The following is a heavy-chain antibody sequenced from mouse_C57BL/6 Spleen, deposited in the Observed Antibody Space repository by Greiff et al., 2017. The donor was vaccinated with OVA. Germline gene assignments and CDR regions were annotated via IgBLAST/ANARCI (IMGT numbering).Heavy chain of an antibody. CDR1: GYTFTSYG. J-gene: IGHJ2*01. D-gene: IGHD2-2*01. CDR2: IYPRSGNT. Sequence: VNVVESRAELARPGASVKLSCKASGYTFTSYGISWVKQRTGQGLEWIGEIYPRSGNTYYNEKFKGKATLTADKSSSTAYMELRSLTSEDSAVYFCARGDGYGDYWGQGTTLTVSS. V-gene: IGHV1-81*01. CDR3: ARGDGYGDY.